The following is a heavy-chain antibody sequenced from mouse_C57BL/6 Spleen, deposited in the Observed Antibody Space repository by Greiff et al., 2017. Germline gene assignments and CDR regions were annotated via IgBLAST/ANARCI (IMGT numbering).Heavy chain of an antibody. V-gene: IGHV1-61*01. Sequence: VQLQQPGAELVRPGSSVKLSCKASGYTFTSYWMDWVKPRPGQGLEWIGNIYPSDSETHYNQKFKDKATLTVDKSSSTAYLQLSSLTSEDSAVYYWARRRLGRCAYWGQGTLVTVSA. CDR3: ARRRLGRCAY. D-gene: IGHD4-1*01. J-gene: IGHJ3*01. CDR2: IYPSDSET. CDR1: GYTFTSYW.